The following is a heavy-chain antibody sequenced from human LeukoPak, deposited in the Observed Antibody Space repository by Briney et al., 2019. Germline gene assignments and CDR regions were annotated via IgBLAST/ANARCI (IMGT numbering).Heavy chain of an antibody. J-gene: IGHJ4*02. CDR1: GGSFSGYY. Sequence: ASETLSLTCAVYGGSFSGYYWSWIRQPPGKGLEWIGEINHSGSTNYNPSLKSRVTISVDTSKNQFSLKLSSVTAADTAVYYCARGSHYYDSSGYVYWGQGTLVTVSS. CDR3: ARGSHYYDSSGYVY. CDR2: INHSGST. D-gene: IGHD3-22*01. V-gene: IGHV4-34*01.